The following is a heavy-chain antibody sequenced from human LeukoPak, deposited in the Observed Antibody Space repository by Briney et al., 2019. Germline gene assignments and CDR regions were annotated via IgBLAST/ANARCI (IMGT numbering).Heavy chain of an antibody. CDR2: IWYDGSNK. V-gene: IGHV3-33*01. D-gene: IGHD6-13*01. Sequence: GRSLRLSCAASGFTFSSYGMHWVRQAPGKGLEWVAVIWYDGSNKYYADSVKGRFTISRDNSKNTLYLQMNSLRAEDTAVYYCARDLSRGGSSWYFDNWGQGTLVTVSS. J-gene: IGHJ4*02. CDR1: GFTFSSYG. CDR3: ARDLSRGGSSWYFDN.